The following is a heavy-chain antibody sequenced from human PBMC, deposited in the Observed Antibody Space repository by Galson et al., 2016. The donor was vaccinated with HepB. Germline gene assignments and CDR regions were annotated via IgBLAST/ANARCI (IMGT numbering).Heavy chain of an antibody. J-gene: IGHJ4*02. V-gene: IGHV3-30*09. CDR1: EFTFSDFA. Sequence: SLRLSCAASEFTFSDFAMHWVRQGPGKGLAWVTVISYHGNDRYYADSVRGRFAIFRDNSRDTVYLHMTSLRVEDTAVYYCAKRGYGDGPIDYWGQGTLVTVSP. D-gene: IGHD4-17*01. CDR2: ISYHGNDR. CDR3: AKRGYGDGPIDY.